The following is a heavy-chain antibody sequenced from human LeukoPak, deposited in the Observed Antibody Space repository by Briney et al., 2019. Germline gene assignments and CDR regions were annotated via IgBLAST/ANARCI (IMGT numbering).Heavy chain of an antibody. Sequence: ASVKVSCKASGYTSTSYAMHWVRQAPGQRLEWMGWINAGNGNTKYSQKFQGRVTITRDTSASTAYMELSSLRSEDTAVYYCARVPYYYGSGSYFGYWGQGTLVTVSS. V-gene: IGHV1-3*01. CDR1: GYTSTSYA. D-gene: IGHD3-10*01. J-gene: IGHJ4*02. CDR2: INAGNGNT. CDR3: ARVPYYYGSGSYFGY.